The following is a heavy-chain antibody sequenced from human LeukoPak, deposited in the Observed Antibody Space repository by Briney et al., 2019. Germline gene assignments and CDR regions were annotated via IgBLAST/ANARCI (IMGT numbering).Heavy chain of an antibody. D-gene: IGHD2-15*01. Sequence: GGSLRLSCAASGFTFDDYAMHWVRQAPGKGLEWVSGISWNSGSIGYADSVKGRFTISRDNAKNSLYLQMNSLRAEDTALYYCAKSFIGYCSGGSCYSSFDYWGQGTLVTVSS. V-gene: IGHV3-9*01. CDR3: AKSFIGYCSGGSCYSSFDY. CDR2: ISWNSGSI. J-gene: IGHJ4*02. CDR1: GFTFDDYA.